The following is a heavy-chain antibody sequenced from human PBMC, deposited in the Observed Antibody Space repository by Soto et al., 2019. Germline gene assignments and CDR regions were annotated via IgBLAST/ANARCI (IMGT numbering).Heavy chain of an antibody. D-gene: IGHD1-7*01. CDR3: VRRVSGNYDY. CDR2: ISSNGGTT. J-gene: IGHJ4*02. Sequence: EVQLAESGGGMVQPGGSLRLSCVASGFTFSSYDMHWVRQAPGKGLEYVSSISSNGGTTYYGNSVKGRFTISRDNPKNTMYPQMGSLRAEAMAVYYCVRRVSGNYDYWGQGTLVTVSS. CDR1: GFTFSSYD. V-gene: IGHV3-64*01.